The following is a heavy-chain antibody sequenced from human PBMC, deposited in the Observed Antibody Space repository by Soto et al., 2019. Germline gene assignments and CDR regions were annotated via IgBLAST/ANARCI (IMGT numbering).Heavy chain of an antibody. V-gene: IGHV4-4*07. D-gene: IGHD3-3*01. J-gene: IGHJ6*04. CDR2: IYTSGST. CDR3: ARDSYYDFWSGYYYGMDV. Sequence: SETLSLTCTVSGGSISSYYWSWIRQPAREGLEWVVRIYTSGSTNYSPSLKSRVTMSVDTSKNQFSLKLSSVTAEDTAVYYCARDSYYDFWSGYYYGMDVGGKGSTVT. CDR1: GGSISSYY.